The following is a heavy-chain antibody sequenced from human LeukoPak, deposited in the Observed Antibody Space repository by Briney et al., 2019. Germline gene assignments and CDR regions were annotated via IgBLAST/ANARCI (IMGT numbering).Heavy chain of an antibody. D-gene: IGHD6-19*01. CDR2: ISAYNGNT. CDR1: GYTFTSYG. CDR3: ARGRTKGRSGWYN. Sequence: ASVKVSCKASGYTFTSYGISWVRQAPGQGLEWMGWISAYNGNTNYAQKFQGRVTMTRNTSISTAYMELSSLRSEDTAVYYCARGRTKGRSGWYNWGQGTLVTVSS. V-gene: IGHV1-18*01. J-gene: IGHJ4*02.